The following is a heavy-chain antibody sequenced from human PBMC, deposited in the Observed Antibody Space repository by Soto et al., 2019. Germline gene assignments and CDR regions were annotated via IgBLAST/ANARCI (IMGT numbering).Heavy chain of an antibody. CDR2: ITGGNT. Sequence: EVHLLESGGGLIQPGGSLRLSCGASGFTFGTYGMGWVRQAPGKGLEWVSTITGGNTYYAASVKGRFTISIDNSKNPLYLQMSSRRDEDTALYYCAKDKERGGYDSDFDSWGQGTLVTVSS. CDR1: GFTFGTYG. J-gene: IGHJ4*02. D-gene: IGHD3-3*01. CDR3: AKDKERGGYDSDFDS. V-gene: IGHV3-23*01.